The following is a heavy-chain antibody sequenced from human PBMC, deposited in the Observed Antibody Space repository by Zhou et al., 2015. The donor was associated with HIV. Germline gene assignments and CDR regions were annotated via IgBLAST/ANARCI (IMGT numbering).Heavy chain of an antibody. CDR3: ARGVLSAGIYYYYGMDV. V-gene: IGHV1-69*12. D-gene: IGHD6-19*01. CDR2: IIPIFGTA. CDR1: GGTFSSYA. J-gene: IGHJ6*02. Sequence: QVQLVQSGAEVKKPGSSVKVSCKASGGTFSSYAISWVRQAPGQGLEWMGGIIPIFGTANYAQKFQGRVTITADESTSTAYMELSSLRSEDTAVYYCARGVLSAGIYYYYGMDVWGQGTTVTVSS.